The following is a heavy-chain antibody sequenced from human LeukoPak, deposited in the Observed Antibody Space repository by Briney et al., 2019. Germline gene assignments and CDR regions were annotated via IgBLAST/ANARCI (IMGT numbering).Heavy chain of an antibody. J-gene: IGHJ4*02. D-gene: IGHD3-10*01. Sequence: GGSLQISCQGSGSPFTTYWIAWVRQLPGKGLEWMGIIYPGDYDTRYSPSFQGQVTISADKSISTAYLQWSKLKASDTAMYYCARNYGSGNYYTPSDYWGQGTLVTVSS. CDR1: GSPFTTYW. CDR2: IYPGDYDT. V-gene: IGHV5-51*01. CDR3: ARNYGSGNYYTPSDY.